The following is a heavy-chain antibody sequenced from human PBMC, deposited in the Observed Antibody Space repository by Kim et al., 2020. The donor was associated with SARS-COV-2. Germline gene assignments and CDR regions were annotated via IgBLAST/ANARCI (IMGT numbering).Heavy chain of an antibody. J-gene: IGHJ3*02. V-gene: IGHV4-39*01. CDR2: IYYSGST. CDR1: GGSISSSSYY. CDR3: ARLRGAFDI. Sequence: SETLSLTCTVSGGSISSSSYYWGWIRQAPGKGLEWIGSIYYSGSTYYNPSLKSRVTISVDTSKNQFYLKLSSVTAADTAVYYCARLRGAFDIWGQGTMVTVSS.